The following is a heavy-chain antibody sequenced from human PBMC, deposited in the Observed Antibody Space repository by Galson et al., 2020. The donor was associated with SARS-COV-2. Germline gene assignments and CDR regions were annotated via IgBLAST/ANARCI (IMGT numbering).Heavy chain of an antibody. CDR1: GFTFSNYG. D-gene: IGHD1-26*01. V-gene: IGHV3-30*18. CDR2: ISSDGSNK. Sequence: GGSLRLSCAASGFTFSNYGMHWVRQAPGKGLEWVAFISSDGSNKFYADSVKGRFTISRDNSKNTLYLQMNSLRAEDTAVYYCAKWGGTYYFYGHYDYWGQGTLVTVSS. CDR3: AKWGGTYYFYGHYDY. J-gene: IGHJ4*02.